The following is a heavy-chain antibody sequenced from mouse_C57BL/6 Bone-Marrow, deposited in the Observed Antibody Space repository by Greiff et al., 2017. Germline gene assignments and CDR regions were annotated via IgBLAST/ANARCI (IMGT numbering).Heavy chain of an antibody. CDR1: GFTFSDAW. Sequence: EVQLQESGGGLVQPGGSMKLSCAASGFTFSDAWMDWVRQSPEKGLEWVAEIRNKANNHATYYAESVKGRFTISRDDSKSSVYLQMNSLRAEDTGIYYCTRSTTVVARGWFAYWGQGTLVTVSA. D-gene: IGHD1-1*01. V-gene: IGHV6-6*01. CDR3: TRSTTVVARGWFAY. J-gene: IGHJ3*01. CDR2: IRNKANNHAT.